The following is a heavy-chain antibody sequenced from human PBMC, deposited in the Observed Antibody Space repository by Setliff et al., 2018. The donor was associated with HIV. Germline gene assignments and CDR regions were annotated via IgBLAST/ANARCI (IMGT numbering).Heavy chain of an antibody. CDR2: VFYSGST. CDR3: ARLVRGGSGHYFDY. D-gene: IGHD3-10*01. J-gene: IGHJ4*02. CDR1: GVTFSSNNYY. V-gene: IGHV4-39*07. Sequence: SSETLSLTCAVSGVTFSSNNYYWGWIRQPPGKGLEWIGTVFYSGSTSYSPPPKSRVTISVDTSKNQFSLKLKSVTAADTALYYCARLVRGGSGHYFDYWGQGKLVTVSS.